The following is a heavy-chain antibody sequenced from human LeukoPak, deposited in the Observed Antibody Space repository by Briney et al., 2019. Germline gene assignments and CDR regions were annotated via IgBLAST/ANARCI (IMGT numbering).Heavy chain of an antibody. J-gene: IGHJ5*02. CDR2: ST. CDR1: GGSISGGSDF. D-gene: IGHD1-1*01. CDR3: ARVLNTGPGGRGWFGP. V-gene: IGHV4-39*01. Sequence: SETLSLTCTVSGGSISGGSDFWGWVRQPPGKGLEWIGSSTFYNPSLKSRVSISVDPSKNQFSLRLNSVTAADTAVYFCARVLNTGPGGRGWFGPWGQGTLVIVFS.